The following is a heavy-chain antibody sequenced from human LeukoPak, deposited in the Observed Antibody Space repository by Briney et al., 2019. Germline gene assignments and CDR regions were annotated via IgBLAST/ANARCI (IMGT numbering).Heavy chain of an antibody. D-gene: IGHD4-23*01. CDR3: ARDLPYELYYGGNLRYFDL. Sequence: ASVKVSCKAFGYTFTSYGISWVRQAPGQGLEWMGWISAYNGNTNYAQKLQGRVTMTTDTSTSTAYMELRSLRSDDTAVYYCARDLPYELYYGGNLRYFDLWGRGTLVTVSS. V-gene: IGHV1-18*01. CDR2: ISAYNGNT. J-gene: IGHJ2*01. CDR1: GYTFTSYG.